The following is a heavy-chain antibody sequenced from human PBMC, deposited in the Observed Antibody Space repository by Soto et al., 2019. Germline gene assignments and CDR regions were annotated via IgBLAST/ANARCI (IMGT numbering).Heavy chain of an antibody. J-gene: IGHJ6*02. CDR1: GGTFITYS. Sequence: SVKVSCKASGGTFITYSINWVRQAPGQGLEWMGGIIPIFGTTNYAQKFQGRVTIIADESTSTAYMELSSLRSEDTAVYYCARGSNPDYYYYLMEVWGHGTTVTVSS. D-gene: IGHD2-2*01. CDR3: ARGSNPDYYYYLMEV. V-gene: IGHV1-69*13. CDR2: IIPIFGTT.